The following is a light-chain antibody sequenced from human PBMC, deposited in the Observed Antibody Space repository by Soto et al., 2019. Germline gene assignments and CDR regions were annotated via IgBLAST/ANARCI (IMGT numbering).Light chain of an antibody. Sequence: EIVVTQSPATLSVSPGERATLSCRASQSVNTNFAWYQQKPGQAPRLLIYGASTRATGIPARFSGSGSGTEFTLTISSLQSEDFAVYYCQQYNNWWTFGQGTRLEIK. V-gene: IGKV3-15*01. CDR3: QQYNNWWT. CDR2: GAS. J-gene: IGKJ5*01. CDR1: QSVNTN.